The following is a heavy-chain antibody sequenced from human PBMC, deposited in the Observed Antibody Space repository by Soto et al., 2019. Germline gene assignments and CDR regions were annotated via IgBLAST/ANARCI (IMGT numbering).Heavy chain of an antibody. J-gene: IGHJ3*02. CDR1: GGSISSYY. V-gene: IGHV4-59*01. CDR3: ARDSGAFDI. CDR2: IYYSGST. Sequence: QVQLQESGPGLVKPSETLSLTCTVSGGSISSYYWSWIRQPPGKGLEWIGYIYYSGSTNYNPSLKSRVTISVDTSKNQFSLKLSSVTAADTAVYYCARDSGAFDIWGHGTMVTVSS.